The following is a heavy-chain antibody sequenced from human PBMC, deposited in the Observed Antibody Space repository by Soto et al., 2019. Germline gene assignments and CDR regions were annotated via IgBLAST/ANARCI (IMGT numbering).Heavy chain of an antibody. J-gene: IGHJ4*02. V-gene: IGHV3-33*01. Sequence: GGSLRLSCAASGFTFSSYGMHWVRQAPGKGLEWVAVIWYDGSNKYYADSVKGRFTISRDNSKNTLYLQMNSLRAEDTAVYYCARGDQGWLQFKYWGQGTLVTISS. CDR3: ARGDQGWLQFKY. CDR2: IWYDGSNK. D-gene: IGHD5-12*01. CDR1: GFTFSSYG.